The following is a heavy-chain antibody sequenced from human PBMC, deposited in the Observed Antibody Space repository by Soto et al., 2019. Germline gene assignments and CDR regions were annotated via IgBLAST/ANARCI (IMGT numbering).Heavy chain of an antibody. D-gene: IGHD4-17*01. Sequence: QVQLVQSGAEVKKPGASVKVSCKASGYTFTSYGISWVRQAPGQGLEWMGWISAYNGNTTYAQKLQGRVTMTTDTSTSTAYMELRSLRSDDTAVYYCAREATVTTPHVGYWFDPWGQGTLVTVSS. CDR2: ISAYNGNT. CDR1: GYTFTSYG. J-gene: IGHJ5*02. CDR3: AREATVTTPHVGYWFDP. V-gene: IGHV1-18*04.